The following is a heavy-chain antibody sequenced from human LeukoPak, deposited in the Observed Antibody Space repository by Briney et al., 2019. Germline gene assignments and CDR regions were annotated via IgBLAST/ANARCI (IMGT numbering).Heavy chain of an antibody. Sequence: GSLRLSCAASGFTFSSYSMNWVRQAPGKGLEWVSSIGSSSSYIYYADSVKGRFTISRDNAKNSLYLQMNSLRAEDTAVYYCASGVEYYFDYWGQGTLVTVSS. D-gene: IGHD3-3*01. CDR1: GFTFSSYS. J-gene: IGHJ4*02. CDR2: IGSSSSYI. V-gene: IGHV3-21*01. CDR3: ASGVEYYFDY.